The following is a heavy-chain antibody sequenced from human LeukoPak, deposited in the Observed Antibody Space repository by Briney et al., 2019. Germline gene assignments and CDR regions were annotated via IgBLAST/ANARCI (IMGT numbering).Heavy chain of an antibody. D-gene: IGHD3-22*01. CDR2: ISGSGGST. Sequence: GGSLRLSCAASGFTFSSYAMSWVRQAPGKGLEWVSAISGSGGSTYYADSVKGRFTISRDNSKNTLYLQMNSLRAEDTAVYYCAKVDTMIVVVIGSFDYWGQGTLVTVSS. J-gene: IGHJ4*02. CDR3: AKVDTMIVVVIGSFDY. CDR1: GFTFSSYA. V-gene: IGHV3-23*01.